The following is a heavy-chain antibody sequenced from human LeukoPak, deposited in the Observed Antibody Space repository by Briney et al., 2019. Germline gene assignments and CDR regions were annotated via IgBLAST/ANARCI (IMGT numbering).Heavy chain of an antibody. CDR3: AKDYDFWSGYSDY. V-gene: IGHV3-23*01. Sequence: WVRQAPGKGXEXXSGISGSGDNTYYADSVKGRFTISRDNSKNTLYLQMNSLRAEDTAVYYCAKDYDFWSGYSDYWGQGTLVTVSS. D-gene: IGHD3-3*01. J-gene: IGHJ4*02. CDR2: ISGSGDNT.